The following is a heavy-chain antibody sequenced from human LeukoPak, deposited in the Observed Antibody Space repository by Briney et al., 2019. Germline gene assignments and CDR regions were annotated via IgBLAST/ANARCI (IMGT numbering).Heavy chain of an antibody. CDR3: ARRNPLDY. CDR2: ISYDGSNK. CDR1: GFTFSSYA. Sequence: GGSLRLSCAASGFTFSSYAINWVRKAQGKGLEWVAVISYDGSNKYYADSVKGRFTISRDNSKNTLYLQMNSLRAEDTAVYYCARRNPLDYWGQGTLVTVSS. V-gene: IGHV3-30*04. J-gene: IGHJ4*02.